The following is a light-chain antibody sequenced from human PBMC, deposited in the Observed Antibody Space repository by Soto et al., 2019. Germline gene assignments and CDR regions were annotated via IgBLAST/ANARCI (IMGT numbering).Light chain of an antibody. V-gene: IGKV3-20*01. CDR1: QSVSSNY. J-gene: IGKJ4*01. CDR2: GAS. Sequence: EIVLTQSPGILSLSPGERASLSCRASQSVSSNYLAWYQQKPGPAPRLLIYGASSRASGIPDRFSGSGSGTDFTLTVSRLEPEDFAVYYCQQYGSSPLTFGGGTRVQIK. CDR3: QQYGSSPLT.